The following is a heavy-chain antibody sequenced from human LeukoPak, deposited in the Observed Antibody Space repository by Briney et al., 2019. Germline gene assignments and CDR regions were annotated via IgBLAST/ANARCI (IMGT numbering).Heavy chain of an antibody. Sequence: SETLSLTCTVSGGSISSYYWSWIRQPPGKGLEWIGYIYYSGSTNYNSSPKSRVTISVDTSKNQFSLKLSSVTAADTAVYYCARWSSGWSNAFDLWGQGTMVTVSS. D-gene: IGHD6-19*01. CDR2: IYYSGST. CDR1: GGSISSYY. V-gene: IGHV4-59*01. CDR3: ARWSSGWSNAFDL. J-gene: IGHJ3*01.